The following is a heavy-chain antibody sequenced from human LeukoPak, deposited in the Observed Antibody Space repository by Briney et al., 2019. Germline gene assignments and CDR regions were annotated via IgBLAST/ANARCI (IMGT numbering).Heavy chain of an antibody. CDR2: IYINGDT. J-gene: IGHJ6*02. CDR3: ARHIIRAGGSDERMDV. CDR1: GDSITSFY. Sequence: SETLSLTCSVSGDSITSFYWSWIRQAPGKGLECIGFIYINGDTSYNPSLTGRATLSLDTSRNQFSLRLTSVTAADTAVYYCARHIIRAGGSDERMDVWGQGTTVTVSS. V-gene: IGHV4-4*09. D-gene: IGHD3-10*01.